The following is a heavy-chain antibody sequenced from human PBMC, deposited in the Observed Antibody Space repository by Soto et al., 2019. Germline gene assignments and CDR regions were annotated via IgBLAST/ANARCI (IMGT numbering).Heavy chain of an antibody. CDR3: TRDLSGLHCGMDV. CDR2: IRSKAYGGTT. V-gene: IGHV3-49*04. J-gene: IGHJ6*02. CDR1: GFTFGDYA. D-gene: IGHD5-12*01. Sequence: EVQLVESGGGLVQPGRSLRLSCTDSGFTFGDYAMSWVRQAPGKGLEWVGFIRSKAYGGTTEYAASVKGRFTISRDDSKSIAYLQMNSLKTEDTAVYYCTRDLSGLHCGMDVWGQGTTVTVSS.